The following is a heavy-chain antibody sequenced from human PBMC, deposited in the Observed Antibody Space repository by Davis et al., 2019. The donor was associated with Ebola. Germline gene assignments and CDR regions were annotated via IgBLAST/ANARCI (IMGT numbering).Heavy chain of an antibody. J-gene: IGHJ5*02. CDR2: IYPGDSET. D-gene: IGHD6-13*01. CDR1: GYSFTSYW. CDR3: ARHGYSSSWWGGWFDP. Sequence: GESLKISCKGSGYSFTSYWIAWVRQMPGKGLECMGIIYPGDSETRYSPSFQGQVTISADKSISTAYLQWSSLKASDTAMYYCARHGYSSSWWGGWFDPWGQGTLVTVSS. V-gene: IGHV5-51*01.